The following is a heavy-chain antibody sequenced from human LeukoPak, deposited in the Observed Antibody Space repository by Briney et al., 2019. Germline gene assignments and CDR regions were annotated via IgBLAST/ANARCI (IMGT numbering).Heavy chain of an antibody. Sequence: GGSLRLSCAASGFTFSTYWMSWVRQAPGKGLEWVANIKQDGSEKYYVDSVKGRFTISRDNAKNSLYLQMNSLRAEGTAMYYCARDSAGNDYWGQGTLVTVSS. D-gene: IGHD6-13*01. CDR2: IKQDGSEK. V-gene: IGHV3-7*01. CDR3: ARDSAGNDY. CDR1: GFTFSTYW. J-gene: IGHJ4*02.